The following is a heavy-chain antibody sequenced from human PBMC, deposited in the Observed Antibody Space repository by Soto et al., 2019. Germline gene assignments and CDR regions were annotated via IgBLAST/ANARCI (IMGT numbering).Heavy chain of an antibody. CDR3: ARETLSYGSALDV. V-gene: IGHV3-43*01. CDR2: ITWNGANT. D-gene: IGHD3-16*01. Sequence: GGSLRLSCAASGFRFDEYNIHWVRQAPGKGLEWVSLITWNGANTYYADSVKGRFTISRDGTTKSVSLQMTSLKREDTGLYYCARETLSYGSALDVWGQGTTVTVSS. J-gene: IGHJ6*02. CDR1: GFRFDEYN.